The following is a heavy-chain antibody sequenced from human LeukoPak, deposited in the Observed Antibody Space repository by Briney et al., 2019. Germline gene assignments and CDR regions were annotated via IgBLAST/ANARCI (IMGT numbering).Heavy chain of an antibody. V-gene: IGHV3-21*01. D-gene: IGHD3-9*01. J-gene: IGHJ4*02. CDR3: ARELTGSPPDY. CDR1: GFTLSSYS. CDR2: ISSSPTYI. Sequence: GGSLRLSCAASGFTLSSYSMNWVRQAPGKGLEWVSSISSSPTYIYYADSVRGRFTISRDNAKNSLYLQMNSLRAEDTAVYYCARELTGSPPDYWGQGTLVTVSS.